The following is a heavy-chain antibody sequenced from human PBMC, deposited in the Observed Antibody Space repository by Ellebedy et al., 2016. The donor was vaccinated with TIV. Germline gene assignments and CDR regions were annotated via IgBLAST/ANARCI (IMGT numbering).Heavy chain of an antibody. Sequence: MPSETLSLTCTVSGGSVNNYYWSWIRQPPGKGLEWIGSIYYSGSTNYNPSLKSRVTISVDTSKNQFSLKLSSVTAADTAVYYCARTPGIVVTRNRYFDLWGRGTLVTVSS. J-gene: IGHJ2*01. CDR1: GGSVNNYY. V-gene: IGHV4-59*02. D-gene: IGHD1-26*01. CDR2: IYYSGST. CDR3: ARTPGIVVTRNRYFDL.